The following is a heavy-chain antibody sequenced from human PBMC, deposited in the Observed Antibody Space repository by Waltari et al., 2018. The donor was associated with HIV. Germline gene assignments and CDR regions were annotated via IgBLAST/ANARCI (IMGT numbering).Heavy chain of an antibody. V-gene: IGHV3-23*01. CDR2: ISGSGGST. J-gene: IGHJ4*02. CDR1: GFPFSSYA. CDR3: AKARSGGSCYFLFDY. D-gene: IGHD2-15*01. Sequence: EVQLLESGGGLVQPGGSLRLSCAASGFPFSSYAMSWVRQAPGKGLEWVSAISGSGGSTYYADSVKGRFTISRDNSKNTLYLQMNSLRAEDTAVYYCAKARSGGSCYFLFDYWGQGTLVTVSS.